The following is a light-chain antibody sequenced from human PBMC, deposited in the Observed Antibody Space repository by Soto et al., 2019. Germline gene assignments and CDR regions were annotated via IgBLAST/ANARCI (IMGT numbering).Light chain of an antibody. Sequence: IQLTQSPSLLSASIGDRVTIPCRASHDISTFLAWYQQKPGKAPKFLVCLASTLQSGVPSRFSGSGSGTEFNLTISNLQPEDFATYYCQQLNSYPRTFGEGTKWRS. CDR3: QQLNSYPRT. V-gene: IGKV1-9*01. J-gene: IGKJ4*02. CDR1: HDISTF. CDR2: LAS.